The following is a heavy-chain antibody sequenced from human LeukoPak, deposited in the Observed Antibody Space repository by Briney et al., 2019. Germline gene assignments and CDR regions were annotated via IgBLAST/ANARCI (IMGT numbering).Heavy chain of an antibody. CDR1: GGSISSGSYY. CDR3: AREVGGYTYGYRPTEVPWYFDL. J-gene: IGHJ2*01. V-gene: IGHV4-61*02. Sequence: TSETLSLTCTVSGGSISSGSYYWSWIRQPAGKGLEWIGRMYSSGSTNYNPSLKSRVTISVDTSQNQFSLKLSSVTAADTAVYYCAREVGGYTYGYRPTEVPWYFDLWGRGTLVTVSS. CDR2: MYSSGST. D-gene: IGHD5-18*01.